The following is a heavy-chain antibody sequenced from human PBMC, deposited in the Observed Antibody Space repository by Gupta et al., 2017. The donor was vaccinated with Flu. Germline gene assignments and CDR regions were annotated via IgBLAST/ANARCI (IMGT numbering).Heavy chain of an antibody. D-gene: IGHD3-10*01. CDR3: ARRRTEFGTPIHYFDY. CDR2: IHYSVRT. J-gene: IGHJ4*02. Sequence: QPPGKGLEWIGNIHYSVRTYYNPSLKSRVTMSVDTSKNQFSLKLSSVTAADTAAFFCARRRTEFGTPIHYFDYWGQGTLVTVSS. V-gene: IGHV4-39*01.